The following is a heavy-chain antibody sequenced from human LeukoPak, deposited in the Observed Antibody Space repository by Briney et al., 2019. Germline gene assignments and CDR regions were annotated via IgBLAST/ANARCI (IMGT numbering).Heavy chain of an antibody. CDR2: ISYDGSNK. CDR1: GFTFSSYG. CDR3: AKTIGGYPPYYFDY. V-gene: IGHV3-30*18. J-gene: IGHJ4*01. D-gene: IGHD1-26*01. Sequence: PGGSLRLSCAASGFTFSSYGMHWVRQAPGKGLEWVAVISYDGSNKYYADSVKGRFTISRDNSKNTLYLQMNSLRAEDTAVYYCAKTIGGYPPYYFDYWGQEPWSPSPQ.